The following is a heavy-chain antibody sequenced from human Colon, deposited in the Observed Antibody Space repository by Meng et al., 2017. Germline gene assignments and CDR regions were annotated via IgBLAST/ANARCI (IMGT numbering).Heavy chain of an antibody. V-gene: IGHV4-61*01. CDR3: ARGPLDY. Sequence: QNESAPSMVWPASTLCLACTGSGGSDSSGSYYWCWSRQPSGKGLEWIGYIYYTVSTNYDPSLKSRVTISVDTSKNQFSLKLSSVTAADTAVYYCARGPLDYWGQGTLVTVSS. CDR1: GGSDSSGSYY. CDR2: IYYTVST. J-gene: IGHJ4*02.